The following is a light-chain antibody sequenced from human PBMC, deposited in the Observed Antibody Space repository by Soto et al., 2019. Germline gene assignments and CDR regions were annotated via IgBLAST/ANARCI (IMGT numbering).Light chain of an antibody. CDR1: QSVSSN. CDR2: DAS. J-gene: IGKJ4*01. Sequence: EIVMTQSPATLSVXPGERTTLSCRASQSVSSNLAWYQQKPGQPPRLLIYDASTRATGIPARFSGGGSGTEFTLTIGSLQSEDFAVYYCQQYNDWLLTFGGGTKVDIK. V-gene: IGKV3-15*01. CDR3: QQYNDWLLT.